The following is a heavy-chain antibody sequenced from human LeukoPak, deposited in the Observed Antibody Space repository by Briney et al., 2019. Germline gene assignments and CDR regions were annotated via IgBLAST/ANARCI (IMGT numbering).Heavy chain of an antibody. D-gene: IGHD2-2*02. Sequence: ASVKVSCKASGYTFTGYYIHWVRQAPGQGLEWMGRINPNSGGTNYAQKFQGRVTMTRDTSISTAYMELSRLGSDDTAVYYCARGCSSTSCYIIREFDPWGQGTLVTVSS. V-gene: IGHV1-2*06. J-gene: IGHJ5*02. CDR3: ARGCSSTSCYIIREFDP. CDR1: GYTFTGYY. CDR2: INPNSGGT.